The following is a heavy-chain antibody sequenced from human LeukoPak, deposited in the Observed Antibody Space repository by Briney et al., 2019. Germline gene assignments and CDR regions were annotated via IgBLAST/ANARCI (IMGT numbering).Heavy chain of an antibody. CDR1: GGSISSSSYY. CDR3: ARELVATIQNDAFDI. V-gene: IGHV4-39*07. D-gene: IGHD5-12*01. Sequence: SETLSLTCTVSGGSISSSSYYWVWIRQPPGKGLEWIGSIYYSGSTYYNPSLKSRVTISVDTSKNQFSLKLSSVTAADTAVYYCARELVATIQNDAFDIWGQGTMVTVSS. CDR2: IYYSGST. J-gene: IGHJ3*02.